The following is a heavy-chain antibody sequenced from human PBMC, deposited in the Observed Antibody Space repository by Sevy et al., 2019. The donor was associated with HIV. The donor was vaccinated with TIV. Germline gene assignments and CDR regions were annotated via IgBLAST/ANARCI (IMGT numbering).Heavy chain of an antibody. Sequence: SETLSLTCTVSGGSISSYYWSWIRQPPGKGLEWIGYIYYSGSTNYNPSLKSRVTISVDTSKNQCSLKLSSVTAADTAGYYCARDQRGNDFWSGSSGYYYYGMDVWGQGTTVTVSS. J-gene: IGHJ6*02. V-gene: IGHV4-59*01. CDR3: ARDQRGNDFWSGSSGYYYYGMDV. D-gene: IGHD3-3*01. CDR2: IYYSGST. CDR1: GGSISSYY.